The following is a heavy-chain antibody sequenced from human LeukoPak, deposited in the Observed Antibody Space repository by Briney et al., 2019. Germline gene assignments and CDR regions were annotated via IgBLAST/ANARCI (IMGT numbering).Heavy chain of an antibody. Sequence: VASVKASCKASGYTFTSYDINWVRQAAGQGLEWMGWMNPNSGNTGYAQKFQGRVTMTRNTSISTAYMELSSLRSEDTAVYYCARGVVIGEWLRREAGYYYGMDVWGQGTTVTVSS. J-gene: IGHJ6*02. CDR1: GYTFTSYD. D-gene: IGHD5-12*01. CDR3: ARGVVIGEWLRREAGYYYGMDV. V-gene: IGHV1-8*01. CDR2: MNPNSGNT.